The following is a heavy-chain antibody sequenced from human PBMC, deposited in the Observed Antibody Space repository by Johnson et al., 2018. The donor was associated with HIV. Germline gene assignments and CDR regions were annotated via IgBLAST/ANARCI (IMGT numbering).Heavy chain of an antibody. J-gene: IGHJ3*02. Sequence: VQLVESGGGLVQPGGSLRLSCAASGFMFSRYWMSWVRQAPGKGLEWVANIKQDRSEKYYVDSVKGRFTISRDNAKNSLYVQMNSLRAEDTAMYYCTGGWYNLSAFDIWGQGTMVTVSS. D-gene: IGHD1-1*01. CDR2: IKQDRSEK. CDR3: TGGWYNLSAFDI. V-gene: IGHV3-7*01. CDR1: GFMFSRYW.